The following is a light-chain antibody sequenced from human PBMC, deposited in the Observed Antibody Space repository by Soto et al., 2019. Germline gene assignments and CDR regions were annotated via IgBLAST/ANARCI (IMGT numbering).Light chain of an antibody. CDR2: AAS. CDR3: QQANNFPIT. Sequence: DIQLTQSPSSVSASVGDRVTITCRASQGVSSWLAWYQRKPGKAPKLLISAASILQGGVPSRFSGSGSGTDFTLTISSLQPEDFATYYCQQANNFPITFGQGTRLEIK. J-gene: IGKJ5*01. V-gene: IGKV1-12*01. CDR1: QGVSSW.